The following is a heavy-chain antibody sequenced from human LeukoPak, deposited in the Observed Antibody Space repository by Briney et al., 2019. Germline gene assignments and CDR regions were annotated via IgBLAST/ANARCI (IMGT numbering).Heavy chain of an antibody. CDR1: GFTFSSYG. V-gene: IGHV3-30*02. CDR3: AKGTLLCPSY. Sequence: GGALRLSCAASGFTFSSYGMHWVRQAPGKGLEWVAFIWYDGSNKYYADSVQGRFTISRDNSKNTQYLQMNSLRAEDTAVYYRAKGTLLCPSYWGQGTLVTVSS. CDR2: IWYDGSNK. J-gene: IGHJ4*02. D-gene: IGHD3-10*01.